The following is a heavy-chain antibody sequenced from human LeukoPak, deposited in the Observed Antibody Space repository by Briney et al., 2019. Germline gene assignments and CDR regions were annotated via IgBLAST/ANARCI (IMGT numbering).Heavy chain of an antibody. CDR1: GFSFNNAW. CDR3: AKGQWLVPIDY. J-gene: IGHJ4*02. V-gene: IGHV3-15*01. CDR2: IKSKDDGGTT. Sequence: PGGSLRLSCAASGFSFNNAWMSWVRQAPGKGLEWVGHIKSKDDGGTTDYAAPVKGRFTISRDDSKNTLYLQMNSLRAEDTAVYYCAKGQWLVPIDYWGQGTLVTVSS. D-gene: IGHD6-19*01.